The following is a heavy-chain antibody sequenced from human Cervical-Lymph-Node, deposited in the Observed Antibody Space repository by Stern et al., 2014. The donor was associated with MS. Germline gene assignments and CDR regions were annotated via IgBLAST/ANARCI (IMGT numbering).Heavy chain of an antibody. J-gene: IGHJ5*02. CDR2: IWYDGSNK. CDR1: GFTFSSYG. Sequence: MQLVESGGGVVQPGRSLRLSCAASGFTFSSYGMHWVRQAPGKGLEWVAVIWYDGSNKYYADSVKGRFTISRDNSKNTLYLQMNSLRAEDTAVYYCARDPGGLQNWFDTWGQGTLVTVSS. D-gene: IGHD4-11*01. CDR3: ARDPGGLQNWFDT. V-gene: IGHV3-33*01.